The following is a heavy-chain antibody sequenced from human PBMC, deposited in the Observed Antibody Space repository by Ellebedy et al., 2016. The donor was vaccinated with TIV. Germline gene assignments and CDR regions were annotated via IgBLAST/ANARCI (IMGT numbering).Heavy chain of an antibody. CDR1: GYSFTSYW. CDR3: ARQWAYNWNDDGYFDY. Sequence: GESLKISCKGSGYSFTSYWIGWVRQMPGKGLEWMGIIYPGDSDTRYSPSFQGQVTISADKSISTAYPQWSSLKASDTAMYYCARQWAYNWNDDGYFDYWGQGTLVTVSS. D-gene: IGHD1-20*01. J-gene: IGHJ4*02. V-gene: IGHV5-51*01. CDR2: IYPGDSDT.